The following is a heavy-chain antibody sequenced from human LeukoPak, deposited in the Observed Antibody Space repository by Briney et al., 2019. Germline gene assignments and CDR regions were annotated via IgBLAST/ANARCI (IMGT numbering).Heavy chain of an antibody. CDR2: IYYSGST. J-gene: IGHJ5*02. Sequence: SETLSLTCTVSGGSVNSGNYYWSWIRQPPGKGLEWIGYIYYSGSTNYNPSLKSRVAISVDTSKNQFSLKLSSVTAADTAVYYCARGRVRFDPWGQGTLVTVSS. V-gene: IGHV4-61*01. D-gene: IGHD3-10*01. CDR1: GGSVNSGNYY. CDR3: ARGRVRFDP.